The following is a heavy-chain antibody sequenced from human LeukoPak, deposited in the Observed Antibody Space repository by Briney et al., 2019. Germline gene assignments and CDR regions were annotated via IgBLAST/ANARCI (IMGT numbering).Heavy chain of an antibody. CDR1: GGSISRYY. V-gene: IGHV4-59*01. Sequence: SETLSLTCTVSGGSISRYYWSWIRQHPGQGLEWIGYISYSGSTNSNSSLKSRVTISLDTSQNQFSLKLTSVPPADTAVYYCAKTAKYYYGSETYYFVEYWGQGTLVTVSS. J-gene: IGHJ4*02. D-gene: IGHD3-10*01. CDR3: AKTAKYYYGSETYYFVEY. CDR2: ISYSGST.